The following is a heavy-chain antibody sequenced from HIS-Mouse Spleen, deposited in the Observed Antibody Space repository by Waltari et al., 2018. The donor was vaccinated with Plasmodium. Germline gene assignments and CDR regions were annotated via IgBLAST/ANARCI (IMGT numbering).Heavy chain of an antibody. CDR3: ARPLGRIYAFDI. J-gene: IGHJ3*02. V-gene: IGHV4-38-2*02. Sequence: QVQLQESGPGLVKPSATLSLTCTVPGYSISSGYYWGWIRQPPGKGLEWIGSIYHSGSTYYNPSLKSRVTISVDTSKNQFSLKLSSVTAADTAVYYCARPLGRIYAFDIWGQGTMVTVSS. CDR2: IYHSGST. D-gene: IGHD7-27*01. CDR1: GYSISSGYY.